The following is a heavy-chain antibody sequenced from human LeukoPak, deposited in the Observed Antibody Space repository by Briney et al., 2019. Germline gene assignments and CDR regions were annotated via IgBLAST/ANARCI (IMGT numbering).Heavy chain of an antibody. CDR1: GFTFSSSW. CDR2: INSDGSTT. CDR3: TRPESSSSLACDH. D-gene: IGHD2-2*01. V-gene: IGHV3-74*01. Sequence: GGSLRLSCAASGFTFSSSWMHWVRQAPGKGPVWVSRINSDGSTTNYADSVKGRFIISRDNAKNTLYLQMNSLRAEDTAVYYCTRPESSSSLACDHWGQGTLVTVSS. J-gene: IGHJ4*02.